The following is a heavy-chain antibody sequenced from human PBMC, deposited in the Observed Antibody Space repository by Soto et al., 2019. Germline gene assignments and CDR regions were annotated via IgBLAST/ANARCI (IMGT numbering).Heavy chain of an antibody. CDR1: GGTFSSYT. CDR2: IIPILGIA. CDR3: AWGLYLPETWFDP. D-gene: IGHD3-16*01. J-gene: IGHJ5*02. Sequence: QVQLVQSGAEVKKPGSSVKVSCKASGGTFSSYTIIWVRQAPGQGHEWMGRIIPILGIANYAQKFQGRVTITAYKSTSTAYMELSSLRSEDTAVYYCAWGLYLPETWFDPWGQGTLVTVSS. V-gene: IGHV1-69*02.